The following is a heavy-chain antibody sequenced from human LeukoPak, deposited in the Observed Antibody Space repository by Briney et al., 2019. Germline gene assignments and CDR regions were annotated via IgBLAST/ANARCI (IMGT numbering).Heavy chain of an antibody. Sequence: GGSLRLSCAASGFTFSSYAMSWVRQAPGKGLEWVSAISGSGGSTYYADSVKGRFTISRDNSKNTLYLQMNSLRAEDTAVYYCARDKAWQSSSWFYFDYWGQGTLVTVSS. V-gene: IGHV3-23*01. J-gene: IGHJ4*02. CDR3: ARDKAWQSSSWFYFDY. CDR2: ISGSGGST. D-gene: IGHD6-13*01. CDR1: GFTFSSYA.